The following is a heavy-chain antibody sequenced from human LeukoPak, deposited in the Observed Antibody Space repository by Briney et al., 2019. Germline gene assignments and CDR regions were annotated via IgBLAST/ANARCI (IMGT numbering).Heavy chain of an antibody. CDR2: SRNKVNSYTT. J-gene: IGHJ2*01. Sequence: PGGSLRLSCVASGFTFSDHHMDWVHQAPGKGLEWVGRSRNKVNSYTTEYAASVKDRFTISRDDSTTSLYLEMNSLKTEDTAVYFCARVWGSSNWYFDLWGRGTLVTVSS. CDR1: GFTFSDHH. CDR3: ARVWGSSNWYFDL. D-gene: IGHD2-2*01. V-gene: IGHV3-72*01.